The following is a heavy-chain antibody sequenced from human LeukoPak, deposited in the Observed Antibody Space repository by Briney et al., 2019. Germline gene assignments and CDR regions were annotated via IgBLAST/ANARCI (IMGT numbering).Heavy chain of an antibody. CDR3: ARESTGFGEFVWFDP. V-gene: IGHV4-61*02. Sequence: PSQTLSLTCTVSGGSISSGSYYWSWIRQPAGKGLEWIGRIYTSGSTNYNPSLKSRVTISVDTSKNQFSLKLSSVTAADTAVYYRARESTGFGEFVWFDPWGQGTLVTVSS. J-gene: IGHJ5*02. D-gene: IGHD3-10*01. CDR2: IYTSGST. CDR1: GGSISSGSYY.